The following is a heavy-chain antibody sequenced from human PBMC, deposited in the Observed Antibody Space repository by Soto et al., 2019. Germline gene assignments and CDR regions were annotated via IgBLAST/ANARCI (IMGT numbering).Heavy chain of an antibody. D-gene: IGHD5-18*01. Sequence: EVQLEESGGALVQPGRSLRLSCAASGFTFADYAMYWVRQVLGKGLEWVSSISWNSGNIGYADSVKGRFTTSRDNAENSLYLQMNSLRPEDTALYYCVRSKGGYSYGTPFDYWGQGTLVTVSS. V-gene: IGHV3-9*01. CDR3: VRSKGGYSYGTPFDY. CDR1: GFTFADYA. J-gene: IGHJ4*02. CDR2: ISWNSGNI.